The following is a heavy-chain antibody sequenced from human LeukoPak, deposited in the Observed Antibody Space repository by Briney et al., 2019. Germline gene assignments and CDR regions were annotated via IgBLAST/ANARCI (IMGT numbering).Heavy chain of an antibody. V-gene: IGHV3-13*01. CDR1: GFTFSSYD. CDR2: IGTAGDT. D-gene: IGHD6-13*01. J-gene: IGHJ5*02. CDR3: ARGKSSSWPKNTNWFDR. Sequence: GGSLRLSCAASGFTFSSYDMHWVRQATGKGLEWVSAIGTAGDTYYPGSVKGRFTISRENAKNSLYLQMNSLRAGDTAVYYCARGKSSSWPKNTNWFDRWGQGTLVTVSS.